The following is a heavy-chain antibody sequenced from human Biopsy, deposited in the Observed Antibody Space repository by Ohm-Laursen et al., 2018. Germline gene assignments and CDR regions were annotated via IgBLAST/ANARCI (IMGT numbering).Heavy chain of an antibody. CDR3: VKDTNGNCVWDRPGASKGMDV. Sequence: SLRLSCAASGFSFDDFAMHWVRQSPGKGLEWVAGIDWNSRNINYGDSVKGRFSVSRDNAKNSLYLQMNSLRGEDTALYYCVKDTNGNCVWDRPGASKGMDVWGQGTTVTVSS. CDR2: IDWNSRNI. CDR1: GFSFDDFA. V-gene: IGHV3-9*01. D-gene: IGHD1-26*01. J-gene: IGHJ6*02.